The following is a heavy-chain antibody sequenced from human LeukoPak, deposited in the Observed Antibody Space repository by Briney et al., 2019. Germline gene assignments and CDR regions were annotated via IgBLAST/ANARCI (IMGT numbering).Heavy chain of an antibody. V-gene: IGHV3-21*01. CDR3: ARGYGDGFFDY. CDR2: ISSSSSYI. CDR1: GFTFSSYS. D-gene: IGHD4-17*01. J-gene: IGHJ4*02. Sequence: GGSLRPSCAASGFTFSSYSMNWVRQAPGKGLEWVSSISSSSSYIYYADSVKGRFTISRDNAKNSLYLQMNSLRAEDTAVYYCARGYGDGFFDYWGQGTLVTVSS.